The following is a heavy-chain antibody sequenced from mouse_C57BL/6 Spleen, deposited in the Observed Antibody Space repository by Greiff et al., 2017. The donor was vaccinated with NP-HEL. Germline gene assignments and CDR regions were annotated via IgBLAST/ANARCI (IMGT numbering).Heavy chain of an antibody. J-gene: IGHJ3*01. CDR2: IYPGGGYT. V-gene: IGHV1-63*01. Sequence: VQLQQSGAELVRPGTSVKMSCKASGYTFTNYWIGWAKQRPGHGLEWIGDIYPGGGYTKYNEKFKGKDTLNADKSSSTAYMQFSSLKSEDSAIYYCARGGGDSSGYPFAYWGQGTLVTVSA. CDR1: GYTFTNYW. CDR3: ARGGGDSSGYPFAY. D-gene: IGHD3-2*02.